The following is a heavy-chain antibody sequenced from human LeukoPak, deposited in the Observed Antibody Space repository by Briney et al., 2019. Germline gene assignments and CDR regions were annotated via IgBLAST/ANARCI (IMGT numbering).Heavy chain of an antibody. CDR1: GLTFSSYG. V-gene: IGHV3-33*01. CDR2: IWYDGSNK. Sequence: PGGSVRLSCAASGLTFSSYGTHWVRQAPGKGREWVAVIWYDGSNKYYANSVKGRFTISRDNSKNTLYLQMNSQRTEDTALYYCARALDYYESRDIDYWGQGTLVTVSS. D-gene: IGHD3-22*01. J-gene: IGHJ4*02. CDR3: ARALDYYESRDIDY.